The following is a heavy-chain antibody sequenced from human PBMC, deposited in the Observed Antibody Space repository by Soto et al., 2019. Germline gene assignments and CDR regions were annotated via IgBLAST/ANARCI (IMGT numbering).Heavy chain of an antibody. Sequence: SGPTLVNPTEPLTLTCSVSGFSLTDTRMGVSWIRQAPGKALEWLAHIISNDDKSYSTSLKSRPTISKDTSKSQVVLRMTNLDPVDTGRYYCARALFYSDSDGYYFEFDYWGPGTLVTVSS. V-gene: IGHV2-26*01. CDR1: GFSLTDTRMG. CDR2: IISNDDK. D-gene: IGHD3-22*01. J-gene: IGHJ4*02. CDR3: ARALFYSDSDGYYFEFDY.